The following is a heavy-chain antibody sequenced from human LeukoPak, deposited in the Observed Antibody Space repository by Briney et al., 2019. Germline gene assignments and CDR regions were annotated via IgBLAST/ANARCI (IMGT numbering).Heavy chain of an antibody. D-gene: IGHD4-23*01. CDR1: GGTFISYD. Sequence: ASVKVSCKASGGTFISYDISWVRQAPGQGLEWMGGFTPMFGTAKYAQKFQGRVTITAVESVSTAYMELSSLRSEDTAVYYCARGWLAETTVVTPYNYWGQGTLVTVSS. CDR2: FTPMFGTA. J-gene: IGHJ4*02. CDR3: ARGWLAETTVVTPYNY. V-gene: IGHV1-69*13.